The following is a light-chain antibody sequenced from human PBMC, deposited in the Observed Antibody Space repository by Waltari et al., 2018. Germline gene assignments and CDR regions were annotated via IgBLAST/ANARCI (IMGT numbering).Light chain of an antibody. V-gene: IGLV2-14*03. CDR2: DVS. CDR3: SSYTTSSAPGV. CDR1: DSDVGAYDF. J-gene: IGLJ1*01. Sequence: QSALTQPASVSGSPGQSITISCSGTDSDVGAYDFVSWYQQHPGKAPHLISYDVSNRHSGISNRFSASKPGNPASLTISGLQAEDEADYYCSSYTTSSAPGVFGTGTRVTVL.